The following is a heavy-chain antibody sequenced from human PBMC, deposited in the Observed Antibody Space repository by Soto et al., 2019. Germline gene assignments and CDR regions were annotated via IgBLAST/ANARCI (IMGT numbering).Heavy chain of an antibody. V-gene: IGHV4-39*01. CDR2: IYYSGST. Sequence: KPSETLSLTCTVSGGSISSSSYYWGWIRQPPGKGLEWIGSIYYSGSTYYNPSLKSRVTISVDTSKNQFSLKLSSVTAADTAVYYCARGMWGYDILTGYYKDYYYYGMDVWGQGTTVTVS. CDR3: ARGMWGYDILTGYYKDYYYYGMDV. D-gene: IGHD3-9*01. J-gene: IGHJ6*02. CDR1: GGSISSSSYY.